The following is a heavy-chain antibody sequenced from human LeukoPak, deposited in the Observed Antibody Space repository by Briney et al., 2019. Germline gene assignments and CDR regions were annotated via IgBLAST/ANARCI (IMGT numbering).Heavy chain of an antibody. V-gene: IGHV4-39*01. J-gene: IGHJ4*02. D-gene: IGHD3-3*01. Sequence: SSETLSLTCTVSGGSISSSAYYWVWIRQPPGKGLEWIGCIYHTGSTYSNPSLKSRLTISVDTSKNQFSLKLTSVTAADTAVYYCARLDFWSGYTFDYWGQGTLVTVSS. CDR3: ARLDFWSGYTFDY. CDR1: GGSISSSAYY. CDR2: IYHTGST.